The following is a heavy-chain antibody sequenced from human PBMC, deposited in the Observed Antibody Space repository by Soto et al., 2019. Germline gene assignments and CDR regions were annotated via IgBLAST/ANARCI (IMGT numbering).Heavy chain of an antibody. D-gene: IGHD4-17*01. CDR2: ISAYNGNT. CDR3: ARAFQDYGDYNWFDP. J-gene: IGHJ5*02. Sequence: QVQLVQSGAEVKKPGASVKVSCKASGYTFTSYGISWVRQAPGQGLEWMGWISAYNGNTNYAQKLQGRVTMTTDTSTSTAYMELRGLRSDDTAVYYCARAFQDYGDYNWFDPWGQGTLVTVSS. V-gene: IGHV1-18*01. CDR1: GYTFTSYG.